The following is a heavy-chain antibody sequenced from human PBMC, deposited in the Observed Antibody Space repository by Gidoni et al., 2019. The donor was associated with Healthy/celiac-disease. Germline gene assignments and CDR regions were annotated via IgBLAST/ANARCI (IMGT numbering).Heavy chain of an antibody. CDR1: GFTFSSYG. V-gene: IGHV3-33*01. Sequence: QVQLVESGGGVVQPGRSLRLSCAASGFTFSSYGMHWVRQAPGKGLEWVAVIWYDGSNKYYADSVKGRFTISRDNSKNTLYLQMNSLRAEDTAVYYCARGRDGSPGGGYFDLWGRGTLVTVSS. D-gene: IGHD1-26*01. J-gene: IGHJ2*01. CDR3: ARGRDGSPGGGYFDL. CDR2: IWYDGSNK.